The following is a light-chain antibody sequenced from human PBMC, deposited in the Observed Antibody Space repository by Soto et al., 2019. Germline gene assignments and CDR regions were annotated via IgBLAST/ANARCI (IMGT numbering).Light chain of an antibody. V-gene: IGKV3-11*01. CDR2: GAS. Sequence: IVMAHSPATLSVSPWETAILSCRASQNIGSNLAWYQQRPGQAPRLLIYGASSRAAGIPDRFSGSGSGTDFTLTISSLEPEDFAVYYCQQRSNFFGQGTRLEIK. CDR3: QQRSNF. CDR1: QNIGSN. J-gene: IGKJ5*01.